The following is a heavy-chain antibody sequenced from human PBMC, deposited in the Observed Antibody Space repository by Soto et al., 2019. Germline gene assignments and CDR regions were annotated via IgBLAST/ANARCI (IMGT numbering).Heavy chain of an antibody. V-gene: IGHV4-31*03. CDR2: ILYSEKN. J-gene: IGHJ6*02. Sequence: SLSLTGSVSVASSTSGGSYWTWILQHPGKGLEWIGNILYSEKNYYNPSLKSRVTISLDTSKNQFSLKVNSVTAADTAVYYCVRDRGTTLRMDVWGQGTTVTVSS. CDR3: VRDRGTTLRMDV. D-gene: IGHD3-10*01. CDR1: VASSTSGGSY.